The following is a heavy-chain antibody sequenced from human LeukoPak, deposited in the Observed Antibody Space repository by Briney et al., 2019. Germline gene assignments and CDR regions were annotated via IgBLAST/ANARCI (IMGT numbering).Heavy chain of an antibody. V-gene: IGHV3-33*01. D-gene: IGHD4-23*01. J-gene: IGHJ4*02. Sequence: GRSLRLSCAASGFTFSSYGMHWVRQAPGKGLEWVAVIWYDGSNKYYADSVKGRFTISRDNSKNTLYLQMNSLRAEDTAVYYCSREDHSVGFFDYWGQGTLVTVSS. CDR2: IWYDGSNK. CDR1: GFTFSSYG. CDR3: SREDHSVGFFDY.